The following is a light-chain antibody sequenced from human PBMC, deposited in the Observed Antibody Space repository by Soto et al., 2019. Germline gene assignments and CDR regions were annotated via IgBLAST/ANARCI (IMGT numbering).Light chain of an antibody. Sequence: QSVLTQPPSVSGAPGQRVTISCTGSSSNIGADYDVHWYQQRPGTAPKLLIFGNINRPSGVPDRFSGSKSGTSASLAITGLQAEDEADYYCQAYDYSLTASVFGGGTKLTVL. V-gene: IGLV1-40*01. CDR1: SSNIGADYD. CDR3: QAYDYSLTASV. CDR2: GNI. J-gene: IGLJ3*02.